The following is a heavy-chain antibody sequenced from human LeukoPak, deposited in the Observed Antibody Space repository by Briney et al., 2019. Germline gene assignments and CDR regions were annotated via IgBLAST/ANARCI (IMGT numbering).Heavy chain of an antibody. CDR2: INPNSGGT. CDR3: ASRCSGGSCYANHYYYGMDV. V-gene: IGHV1-2*02. J-gene: IGHJ6*02. Sequence: ASAKVSCKASGYTFTGYYMHWVRQAPGQGLEWMGWINPNSGGTNYAQKFQGRVTMTRDTSISTAYMELSRLRSDDTAVYYCASRCSGGSCYANHYYYGMDVWGQGTTVTVSS. CDR1: GYTFTGYY. D-gene: IGHD2-15*01.